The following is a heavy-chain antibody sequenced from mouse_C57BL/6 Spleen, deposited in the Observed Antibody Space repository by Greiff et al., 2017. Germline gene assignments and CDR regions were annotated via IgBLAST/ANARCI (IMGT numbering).Heavy chain of an antibody. CDR3: AGAWDYGNYAWLGY. Sequence: QVQLQQPGAELVRPGTSVKLSCKASGYTFTSYWMHWVKQRPGQGLEWIGVIDPSASYTNYNQKFKGKATLTVDPSSRPDDMQLSSLTSEDRAVYYWAGAWDYGNYAWLGYGGEGTLVTGSA. J-gene: IGHJ3*02. CDR1: GYTFTSYW. V-gene: IGHV1-59*01. CDR2: IDPSASYT. D-gene: IGHD2-1*01.